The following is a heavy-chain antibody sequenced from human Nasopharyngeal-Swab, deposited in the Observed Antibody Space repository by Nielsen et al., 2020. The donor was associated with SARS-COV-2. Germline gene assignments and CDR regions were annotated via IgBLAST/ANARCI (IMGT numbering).Heavy chain of an antibody. V-gene: IGHV1-2*06. CDR1: GYSFSDYY. CDR3: VRDDGGVPGIPGTGPPGAV. D-gene: IGHD6-13*01. Sequence: ASVKVSCKASGYSFSDYYMHWVRQVPGQGFEWMGRANPNSGDTIYAQEFQGRVTMTGDTSIVTAYMELRRLISDATAVYYCVRDDGGVPGIPGTGPPGAVWGQGTLVTVSS. J-gene: IGHJ4*02. CDR2: ANPNSGDT.